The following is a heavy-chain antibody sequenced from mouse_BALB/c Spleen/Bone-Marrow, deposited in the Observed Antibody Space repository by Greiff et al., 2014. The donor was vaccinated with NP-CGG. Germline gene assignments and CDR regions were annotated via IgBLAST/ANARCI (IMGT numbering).Heavy chain of an antibody. V-gene: IGHV3-1*02. CDR2: MHYSGST. D-gene: IGHD1-1*01. CDR1: GYSITSGYS. CDR3: ATYYYGSTYNFDY. J-gene: IGHJ2*01. Sequence: EVQLVESGPDLVKPSQSLSLTCTVTGYSITSGYSWLWIRQFPGNKLEWVVYMHYSGSTNYNPSLKSRISITRDTSKNQFFLQLNSVTPEDTATYYCATYYYGSTYNFDYWGQGTTLTISS.